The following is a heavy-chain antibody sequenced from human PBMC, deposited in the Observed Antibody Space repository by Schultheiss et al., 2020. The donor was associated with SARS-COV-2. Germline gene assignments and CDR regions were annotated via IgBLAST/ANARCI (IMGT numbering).Heavy chain of an antibody. V-gene: IGHV3-30*03. CDR1: GFSFDNHG. CDR2: ISHDGTKE. Sequence: GGSLRLSCAASGFSFDNHGMHWVRQAPGKGLEWVALISHDGTKEKYVDSVKGRFLISRDNSKNTLYLQMNSLRAEDTAVYYCARDPGAPNGMDVWGQGTTVTVSS. D-gene: IGHD3-10*01. CDR3: ARDPGAPNGMDV. J-gene: IGHJ6*02.